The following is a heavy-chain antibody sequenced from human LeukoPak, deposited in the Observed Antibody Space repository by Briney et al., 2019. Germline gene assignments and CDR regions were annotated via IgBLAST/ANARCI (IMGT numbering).Heavy chain of an antibody. CDR2: IKQDGSEK. Sequence: GGSLRLSCAASGFTFSSYWMSWVRQAPGKGLEWVANIKQDGSEKYYVDSVKGRFTISRDNAKNSLYLQMSSLRAEDTAVYYCVCGGYSSSSSYWGQGTLVTVSS. CDR3: VCGGYSSSSSY. D-gene: IGHD6-6*01. J-gene: IGHJ4*02. CDR1: GFTFSSYW. V-gene: IGHV3-7*01.